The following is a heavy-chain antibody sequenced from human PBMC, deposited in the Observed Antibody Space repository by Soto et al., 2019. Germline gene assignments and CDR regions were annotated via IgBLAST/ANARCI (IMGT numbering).Heavy chain of an antibody. CDR2: IIPLFGIA. D-gene: IGHD3-10*01. CDR1: GGTFSSYA. J-gene: IGHJ6*02. V-gene: IGHV1-69*01. CDR3: ATMGQETTFYGSVSGFDMDV. Sequence: QVQLVQSGAEVKKPGSSVKVSCKASGGTFSSYAISWVRQAPGQGLEWMGGIIPLFGIAKYAQKFQGRVTITVDESTRTGYMELSSLRSEDTAVYYCATMGQETTFYGSVSGFDMDVWGQGTPVTVSS.